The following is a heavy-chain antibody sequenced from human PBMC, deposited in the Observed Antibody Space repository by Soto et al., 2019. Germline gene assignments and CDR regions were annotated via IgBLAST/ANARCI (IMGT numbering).Heavy chain of an antibody. Sequence: KPSETLSLTCIVSGGSISSGGYYWSWIRQHPGKGLEWIGEIYHSGDTNYNPSLKSRVTISVDKSKNQFSLKLSSVTAADTALYYCARMSGGYNYGWGQGTLVTVSS. CDR1: GGSISSGGYY. CDR3: ARMSGGYNYG. J-gene: IGHJ4*02. CDR2: IYHSGDT. V-gene: IGHV4-61*08. D-gene: IGHD5-18*01.